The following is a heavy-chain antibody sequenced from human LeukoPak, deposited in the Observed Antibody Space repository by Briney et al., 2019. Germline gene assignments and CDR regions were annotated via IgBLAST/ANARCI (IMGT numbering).Heavy chain of an antibody. Sequence: GGSLRLSCAASGFTFSSSAMNWVRQAPGKGLEWVSYISSAASTRYYADSVKGRFTISRDNAKNSRYLQMNTLRGEDTAVYYCARDVSYYGGDWFDPWGQGTLVTVSS. CDR2: ISSAASTR. V-gene: IGHV3-48*03. CDR3: ARDVSYYGGDWFDP. D-gene: IGHD4-23*01. CDR1: GFTFSSSA. J-gene: IGHJ5*02.